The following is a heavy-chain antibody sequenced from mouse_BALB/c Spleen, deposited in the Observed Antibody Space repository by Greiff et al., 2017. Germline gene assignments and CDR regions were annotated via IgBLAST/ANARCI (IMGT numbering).Heavy chain of an antibody. CDR2: ICPGNVNT. V-gene: IGHV1S56*01. CDR1: GYTFTSYY. CDR3: ARRAGYAMDY. D-gene: IGHD3-1*01. Sequence: QVQLQQSGPELVKPGASLRLSCSASGYTFTSYYIHWVQQSPGQGLEWIGWICPGNVNTKYNEKFKGKATLSADKSSSPAYMQLSSVTSEDSAVYFCARRAGYAMDYWGQGTSVTVSS. J-gene: IGHJ4*01.